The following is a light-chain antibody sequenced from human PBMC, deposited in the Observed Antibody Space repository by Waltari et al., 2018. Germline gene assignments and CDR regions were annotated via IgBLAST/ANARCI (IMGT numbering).Light chain of an antibody. V-gene: IGLV3-9*01. CDR1: NIGSKN. CDR2: ADS. CDR3: QVWDGSTVV. J-gene: IGLJ2*01. Sequence: SFDLTQPLSVSVSLGQTARITCGGNNIGSKNVHWYLQRPGLAPVLVIYADSHRPSGIPERFSGSNSGNTATLTISRVQADDGADYYCQVWDGSTVVFGGGTKLTVV.